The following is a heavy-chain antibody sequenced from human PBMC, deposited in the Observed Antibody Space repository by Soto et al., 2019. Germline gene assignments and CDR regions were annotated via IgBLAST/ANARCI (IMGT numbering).Heavy chain of an antibody. CDR2: INSPGTST. V-gene: IGHV3-23*01. J-gene: IGHJ4*02. CDR3: AKGASSWSRFDY. D-gene: IGHD6-13*01. Sequence: PGGSLRLSCAASEFTFSGHSMGWVRQAPGKGLEWVSTINSPGTSTYYADSVKGRFTISRDNTKNTLYLQMNSLRAEVTAVYYCAKGASSWSRFDYWGQGTLVTVSS. CDR1: EFTFSGHS.